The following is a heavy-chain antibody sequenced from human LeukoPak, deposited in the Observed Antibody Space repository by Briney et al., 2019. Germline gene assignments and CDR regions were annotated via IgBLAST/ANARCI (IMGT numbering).Heavy chain of an antibody. D-gene: IGHD3-22*01. Sequence: GGSLRLSCAASGFTFSSYGMHWVRQAPGKGLEWVAVISYDGSNKYYADSVKGRFTISRDNSKNTLYLRMNSLRAEDTAVYYCAKGDYYDSSGYYYWSRYFDYWGQGTLVTVSS. V-gene: IGHV3-30*18. CDR1: GFTFSSYG. CDR3: AKGDYYDSSGYYYWSRYFDY. CDR2: ISYDGSNK. J-gene: IGHJ4*02.